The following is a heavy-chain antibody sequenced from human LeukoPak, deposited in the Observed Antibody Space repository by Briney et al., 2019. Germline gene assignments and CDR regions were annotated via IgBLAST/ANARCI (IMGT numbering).Heavy chain of an antibody. J-gene: IGHJ4*02. CDR3: ARVKWPGTPDGSFDY. D-gene: IGHD1/OR15-1a*01. Sequence: SETLSLTCTVSGGSISSGGYYWSWIRQHPGKGLEWIGYIYYSGSTYYNPSLKSRVTISVDTSKNQFSLKLSSVTAADTAVYYCARVKWPGTPDGSFDYWGQGTLVTVSS. CDR1: GGSISSGGYY. CDR2: IYYSGST. V-gene: IGHV4-31*03.